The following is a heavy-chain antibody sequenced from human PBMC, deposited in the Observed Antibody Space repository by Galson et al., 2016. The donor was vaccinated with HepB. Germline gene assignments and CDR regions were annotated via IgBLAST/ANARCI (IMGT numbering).Heavy chain of an antibody. CDR3: AKAPGTDYYYMDV. Sequence: SLRLSCAASGFTFSSYAMSWVRQAPGKGLEWVSSISASSGFTYYVDSVRGRFTISRDNSRNTLYLQMNSLRAEDTAVYFCAKAPGTDYYYMDVWGKGTTVTGSS. V-gene: IGHV3-23*01. CDR1: GFTFSSYA. CDR2: ISASSGFT. J-gene: IGHJ6*03.